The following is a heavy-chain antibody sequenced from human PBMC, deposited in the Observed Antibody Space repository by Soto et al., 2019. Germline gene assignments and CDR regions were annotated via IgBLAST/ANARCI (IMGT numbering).Heavy chain of an antibody. CDR3: ERHKDYGDYGSPDY. CDR1: GGSISSYY. D-gene: IGHD4-17*01. Sequence: QVQLQESGPGLVKPSETLSLTCTVSGGSISSYYWSWIRQPPGKGLEWIGYIYYSGSTNYNPSLKSRATISVATSKNQCSPKLSSVTAADTAVYYWERHKDYGDYGSPDYWGQGPLVTVSS. CDR2: IYYSGST. V-gene: IGHV4-59*08. J-gene: IGHJ4*02.